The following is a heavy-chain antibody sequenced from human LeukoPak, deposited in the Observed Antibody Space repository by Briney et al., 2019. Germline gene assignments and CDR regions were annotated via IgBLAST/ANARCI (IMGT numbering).Heavy chain of an antibody. V-gene: IGHV6-1*01. CDR2: TYYRSKWYN. J-gene: IGHJ6*02. CDR1: GGRFSSYIAA. CDR3: ARDQDGMDV. Sequence: SPALSLPCAISGGRFSSYIAAWDWVRQSPSRGLEWLGRTYYRSKWYNDYAVSVKSRVTINPDTSKNQLSLQLNSVTPDDTAVYYCARDQDGMDVWGQGTTVTVS.